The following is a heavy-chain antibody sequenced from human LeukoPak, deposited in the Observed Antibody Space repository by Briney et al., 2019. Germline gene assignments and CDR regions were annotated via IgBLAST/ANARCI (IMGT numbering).Heavy chain of an antibody. CDR1: GYTFTSYA. V-gene: IGHV7-4-1*02. Sequence: PGASVKVSCKASGYTFTSYAMSWVRQAPGQGLEWMGWINTNTGNPTYAQGFTGRFVFSLDTSVSTAYLQISSLKAEDTAVYYCARGETWIQDQGGYYFDYWGQGTLVTVSS. D-gene: IGHD5-18*01. CDR2: INTNTGNP. CDR3: ARGETWIQDQGGYYFDY. J-gene: IGHJ4*02.